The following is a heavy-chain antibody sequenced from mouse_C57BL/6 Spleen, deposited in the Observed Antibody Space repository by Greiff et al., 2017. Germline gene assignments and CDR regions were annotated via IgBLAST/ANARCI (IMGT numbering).Heavy chain of an antibody. J-gene: IGHJ3*01. CDR3: ARPTTTVVEGFAY. D-gene: IGHD1-1*01. CDR1: GYTFTSYW. V-gene: IGHV1-64*01. Sequence: VQLQQSGAELVKPGASVKLSCKASGYTFTSYWMHWVKQRPGQGLEWIGMIHPNSGSTNYNEKFKSKATLTVDKSSSTAYMQLSSLTSEDSAVYYCARPTTTVVEGFAYWGQGTLVTVSA. CDR2: IHPNSGST.